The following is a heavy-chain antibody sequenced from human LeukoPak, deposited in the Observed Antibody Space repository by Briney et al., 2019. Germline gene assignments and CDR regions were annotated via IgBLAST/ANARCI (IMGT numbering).Heavy chain of an antibody. CDR3: ARDYYYDSSPQYYFAY. CDR1: GYTFTSYY. CDR2: INPSGGST. D-gene: IGHD3-22*01. V-gene: IGHV1-46*01. J-gene: IGHJ4*02. Sequence: ASVKVSCKASGYTFTSYYMHWVRQAPGQGLEWMGIINPSGGSTSYAQKFQGRVTMTRDTSTSTVYMELSSLRSEDTAVYYCARDYYYDSSPQYYFAYWGQGTLVTVSS.